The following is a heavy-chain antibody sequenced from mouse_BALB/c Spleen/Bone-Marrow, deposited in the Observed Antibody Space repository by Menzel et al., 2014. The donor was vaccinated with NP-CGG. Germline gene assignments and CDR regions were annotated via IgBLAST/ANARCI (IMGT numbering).Heavy chain of an antibody. CDR2: IDPYNGDT. V-gene: IGHV1-20*02. CDR1: GYSFTGCF. J-gene: IGHJ1*01. Sequence: SGPELVKPGASVKISCKASGYSFTGCFMNWVMQSHGKSLEWIGRIDPYNGDTFYNQKYKGKATLTVDKSSSTAHMEPRSLASEDSAVYYCARVTTDWYFDVWGAGTTVTVSS. D-gene: IGHD1-1*01. CDR3: ARVTTDWYFDV.